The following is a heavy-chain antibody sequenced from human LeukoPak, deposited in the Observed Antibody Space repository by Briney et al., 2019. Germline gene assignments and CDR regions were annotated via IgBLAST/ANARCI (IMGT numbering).Heavy chain of an antibody. CDR1: GFTFSSYS. CDR3: ARDVGLRYFDAFDI. J-gene: IGHJ3*02. CDR2: ISSSSSYI. D-gene: IGHD3-9*01. V-gene: IGHV3-21*01. Sequence: GGSLRLSCAASGFTFSSYSMNCVRQAPGKGLEWVSSISSSSSYIYYADSVKGRFTISRDNAKSSLYLQMNSLRAEDTAVYYCARDVGLRYFDAFDIWGQGTMVTVSS.